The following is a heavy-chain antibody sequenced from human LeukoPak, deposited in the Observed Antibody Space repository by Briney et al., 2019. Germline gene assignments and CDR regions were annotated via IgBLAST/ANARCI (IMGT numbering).Heavy chain of an antibody. CDR3: ARVSSGYYLDY. CDR2: IKQDGSEK. V-gene: IGHV3-7*01. Sequence: GGSLRLSCAASAFTFSSYWMSWVRQAPGKGLEWVANIKQDGSEKYYVDSVKGRFTISRDNAKNSLYLQMNSLRAEDTAVYYCARVSSGYYLDYWGQGTLVTVSS. J-gene: IGHJ4*02. D-gene: IGHD3-22*01. CDR1: AFTFSSYW.